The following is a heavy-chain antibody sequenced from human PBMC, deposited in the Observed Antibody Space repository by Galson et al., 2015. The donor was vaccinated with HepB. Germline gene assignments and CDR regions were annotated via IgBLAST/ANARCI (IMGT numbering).Heavy chain of an antibody. V-gene: IGHV5-51*01. CDR1: GYRFTGYW. J-gene: IGHJ5*02. CDR3: ARHFGYCYSATCQLSLWFDP. CDR2: IYPDDSDT. Sequence: QSGAEVKKPGESLKISCKASGYRFTGYWIGWVRQLPGKGLEWMGIIYPDDSDTRYSPSFQGQVTISADKSTNTAYLQWGSLKASDTAMYYCARHFGYCYSATCQLSLWFDPWGQGTLVTVSS. D-gene: IGHD2-2*01.